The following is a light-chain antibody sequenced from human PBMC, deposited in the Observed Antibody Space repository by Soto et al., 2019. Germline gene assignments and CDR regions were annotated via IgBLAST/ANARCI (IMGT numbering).Light chain of an antibody. J-gene: IGKJ5*01. CDR1: QSLANSF. V-gene: IGKV3-20*01. CDR3: QQYGTSEII. CDR2: DTS. Sequence: EFVLTQSPGTLSLSPGERATLSCRASQSLANSFIAWYQQKPGQAPRLLIYDTSSRDSGIPARFSGSGSGTDFTLTISRLEPEDFAVFYCQQYGTSEIIFGQGTRLEIK.